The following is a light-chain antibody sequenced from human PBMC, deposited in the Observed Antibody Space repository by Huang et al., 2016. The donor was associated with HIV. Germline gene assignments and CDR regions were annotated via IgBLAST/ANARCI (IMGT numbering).Light chain of an antibody. CDR1: QSVGNR. V-gene: IGKV3-15*01. CDR3: HQYNKWPPT. Sequence: EIVMTQSPATLSVSPGERATLSCRASQSVGNRLAWYQQKPGQPPRLLIYNSAPRATDIPPRFSGSGSGTEFTLTISSLQSEDVAVYYCHQYNKWPPTFGQGTKVEIK. J-gene: IGKJ1*01. CDR2: NSA.